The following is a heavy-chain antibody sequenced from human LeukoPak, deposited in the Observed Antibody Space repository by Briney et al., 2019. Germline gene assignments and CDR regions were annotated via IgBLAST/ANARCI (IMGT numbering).Heavy chain of an antibody. D-gene: IGHD1-1*01. CDR2: IRYDGSNK. CDR3: AKSGHNWNDLPASDY. J-gene: IGHJ4*02. Sequence: GGSLRLSCAASGFTFSSYGMHWVRQAPGKGLEWVAFIRYDGSNKYYADSVKGRFTISRDNSKNTLYLQMNSLRAEDTAVYYCAKSGHNWNDLPASDYWGQGTLVTVSS. V-gene: IGHV3-30*02. CDR1: GFTFSSYG.